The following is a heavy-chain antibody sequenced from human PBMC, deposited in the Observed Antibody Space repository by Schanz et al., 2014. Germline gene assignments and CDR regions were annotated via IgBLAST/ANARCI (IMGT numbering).Heavy chain of an antibody. J-gene: IGHJ4*02. Sequence: VQLVESGEGGVRLGGPRGLSGAASGLISGNYGRHWAARAPGKGLEWVSALSGSGGSTYSADSVKGRFTISRDNSKNTLYLQMNSLRAEDTAVYYCAKQIHYDILTVTRNWGQGTLVTVSS. D-gene: IGHD3-9*01. CDR3: AKQIHYDILTVTRN. CDR2: LSGSGGST. V-gene: IGHV3-23*04. CDR1: GLISGNYG.